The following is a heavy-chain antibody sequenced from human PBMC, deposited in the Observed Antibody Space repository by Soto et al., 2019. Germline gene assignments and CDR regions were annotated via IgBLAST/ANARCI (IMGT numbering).Heavy chain of an antibody. CDR2: NIPIFGTA. D-gene: IGHD3-22*01. Sequence: QVQLVQSGAEVRKPGSSVKVSCKASGGTFSRHAISWVRQAPGQGLEWMGANIPIFGTANHAQKLQGRVTIIADEYTSTVYMELSSLRSEDTAMYYCARGWGYDSNDYYYAYWGQGTLVIVSS. CDR3: ARGWGYDSNDYYYAY. V-gene: IGHV1-69*01. CDR1: GGTFSRHA. J-gene: IGHJ4*02.